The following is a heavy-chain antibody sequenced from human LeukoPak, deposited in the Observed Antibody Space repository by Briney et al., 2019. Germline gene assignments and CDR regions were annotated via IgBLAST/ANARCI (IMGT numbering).Heavy chain of an antibody. Sequence: GGSLRLSCAASGFTFSSYAMNWVRQAPGKGLAWVSGINNSGGSTYYADSVKGRFTISRDNAKNSLYLQMNSLRAEDTAVYYCARGGLTYYYGSGSSLGLFLYWGQGTLVTVSS. CDR3: ARGGLTYYYGSGSSLGLFLY. J-gene: IGHJ4*02. D-gene: IGHD3-10*01. CDR2: INNSGGST. V-gene: IGHV3-23*01. CDR1: GFTFSSYA.